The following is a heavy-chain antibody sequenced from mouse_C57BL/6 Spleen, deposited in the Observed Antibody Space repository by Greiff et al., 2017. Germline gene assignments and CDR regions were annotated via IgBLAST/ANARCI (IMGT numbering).Heavy chain of an antibody. CDR2: IHPSDSDT. CDR3: AMGSSLYYAMDY. CDR1: GYTFTSYW. V-gene: IGHV1-74*01. D-gene: IGHD1-1*01. Sequence: VQLQQPGAELVKPGASVKVSCKASGYTFTSYWMHWVKQRPGQGLEWIGRIHPSDSDTNYNQKFKGKAALTVDKSSSTAYMQLSSLTSEDSAVYYCAMGSSLYYAMDYWGQGTSVTVSS. J-gene: IGHJ4*01.